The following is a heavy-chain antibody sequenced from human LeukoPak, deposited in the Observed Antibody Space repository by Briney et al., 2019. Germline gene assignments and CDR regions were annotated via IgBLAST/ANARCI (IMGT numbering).Heavy chain of an antibody. Sequence: PSETLSLTCTVSGGSISSYYWSWIRQPPGKGLEWIGYIYYSGRTNYNPSLKSRVTISVDTSKNQFSLKLSSVTAADTAVYYCARQETKYYFDYWGQGTLVTVSS. J-gene: IGHJ4*02. D-gene: IGHD2-8*01. CDR2: IYYSGRT. CDR3: ARQETKYYFDY. CDR1: GGSISSYY. V-gene: IGHV4-59*08.